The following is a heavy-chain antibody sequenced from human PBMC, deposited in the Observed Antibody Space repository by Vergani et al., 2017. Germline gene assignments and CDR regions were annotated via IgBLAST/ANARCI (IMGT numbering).Heavy chain of an antibody. V-gene: IGHV4-31*03. CDR3: ASDFWSGYYPRGWFDP. CDR2: IYYSGST. Sequence: QLQLQESGPGLVKPSETLSLTCTVSGGSISSSSYYWGWIRQHPGKGLEWIGYIYYSGSTYYNPSLKSRVTISVDTSKNQFSLKLSSVTAADTAVYYCASDFWSGYYPRGWFDPWGQGTLVTVSS. J-gene: IGHJ5*02. D-gene: IGHD3-3*01. CDR1: GGSISSSSYY.